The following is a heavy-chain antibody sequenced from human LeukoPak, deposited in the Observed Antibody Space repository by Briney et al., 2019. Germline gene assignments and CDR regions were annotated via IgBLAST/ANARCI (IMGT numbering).Heavy chain of an antibody. D-gene: IGHD4-23*01. CDR2: ISRSSSYI. V-gene: IGHV3-21*01. Sequence: GGSLRLSCAASGFTFSSYTMNWVRQAPGKGMEWVSSISRSSSYIYYADSMKGRFTISRDNANNSLFLQMNSLRAEDTAVYYCARGGVSVGGNFDYWGQGTLVTVSS. J-gene: IGHJ4*02. CDR3: ARGGVSVGGNFDY. CDR1: GFTFSSYT.